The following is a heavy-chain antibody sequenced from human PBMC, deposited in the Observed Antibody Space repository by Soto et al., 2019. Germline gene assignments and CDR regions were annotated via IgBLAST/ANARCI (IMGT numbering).Heavy chain of an antibody. V-gene: IGHV3-7*01. CDR1: GFTFCSYL. J-gene: IGHJ4*02. Sequence: PGGSLRLSCASPGFTFCSYLVSWGRQAPGKGLEWVANIKQDGNDKYYVDSVKGRFTISRDNAKNSLYLQMNSLRAEDTAVYYCARVAGLAGHVWGQGTLVTVSS. CDR2: IKQDGNDK. CDR3: ARVAGLAGHV. D-gene: IGHD6-19*01.